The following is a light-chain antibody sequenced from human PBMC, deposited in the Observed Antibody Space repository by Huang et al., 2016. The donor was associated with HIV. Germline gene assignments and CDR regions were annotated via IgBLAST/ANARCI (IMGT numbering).Light chain of an antibody. J-gene: IGKJ5*01. V-gene: IGKV3-20*01. CDR1: QSVSRSF. Sequence: EIVLTKSPGTLYLSPGERATLSCRASQSVSRSFLAWYQQKRGQAPRLLIHGAYDRATGVPDRFSGRGSGTDFSLTISRLEPEDFAVYYCQQYGSSPITFAQGTRLEIK. CDR2: GAY. CDR3: QQYGSSPIT.